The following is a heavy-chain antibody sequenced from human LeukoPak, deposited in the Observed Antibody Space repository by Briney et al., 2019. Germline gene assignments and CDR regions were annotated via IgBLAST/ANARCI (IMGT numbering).Heavy chain of an antibody. CDR2: LSYDGVNA. J-gene: IGHJ6*02. CDR3: ARGGRRDGTVSTYYFYAMNV. D-gene: IGHD3-10*01. V-gene: IGHV3-30*04. CDR1: GFSFSDNV. Sequence: GGSLRLSCVVSGFSFSDNVFHWVRQAPGKGLEWVTYLSYDGVNAFYADSAKGRFTISRDTAGGTVSLQMDNLRVEDTAVYYCARGGRRDGTVSTYYFYAMNVWGQGTAVTVSS.